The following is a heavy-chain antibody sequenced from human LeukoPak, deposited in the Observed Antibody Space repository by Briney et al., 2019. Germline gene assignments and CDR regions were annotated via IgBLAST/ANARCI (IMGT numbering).Heavy chain of an antibody. V-gene: IGHV7-4-1*02. CDR2: INTNTGNP. D-gene: IGHD3-22*01. CDR1: GYIFTSYV. J-gene: IGHJ4*02. CDR3: ARGDYETHGYQTR. Sequence: GASVKVPCKASGYIFTSYVLHWVRQAPGQGLEWMGWINTNTGNPTYAQGFTGRFVFSLDTSVSTAYLQISSLKADDAAMYYCARGDYETHGYQTRWGQGTLVTVSS.